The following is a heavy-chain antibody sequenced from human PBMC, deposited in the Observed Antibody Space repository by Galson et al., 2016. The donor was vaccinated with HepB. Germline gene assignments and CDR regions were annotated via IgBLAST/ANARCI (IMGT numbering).Heavy chain of an antibody. Sequence: ETLSLTCAVSGGSISSSEWWSWVRQPPGKGLEWIGEVYYSGYINYNPSLKSRVTISVDKSKKQFSLRLSSVTAADTAVYYCAKASAHVTSIAIISDAFDIWGQGKMVTVSS. CDR1: GGSISSSEW. D-gene: IGHD6-13*01. CDR3: AKASAHVTSIAIISDAFDI. J-gene: IGHJ3*02. CDR2: VYYSGYI. V-gene: IGHV4-4*02.